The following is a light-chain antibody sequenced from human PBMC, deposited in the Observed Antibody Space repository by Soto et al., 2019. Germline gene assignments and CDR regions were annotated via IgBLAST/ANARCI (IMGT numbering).Light chain of an antibody. Sequence: QSVLTQPPSTSGTPGQRVTLSCSGSRSNIGSQNVNWYQQLPGTAPKLLIYNNNQRPSGVPDRFSGSKSGTSASLAISGLQSEEEAAYYCAAWDDSLIGYVFGTGTKVTVL. CDR3: AAWDDSLIGYV. CDR2: NNN. CDR1: RSNIGSQN. V-gene: IGLV1-44*01. J-gene: IGLJ1*01.